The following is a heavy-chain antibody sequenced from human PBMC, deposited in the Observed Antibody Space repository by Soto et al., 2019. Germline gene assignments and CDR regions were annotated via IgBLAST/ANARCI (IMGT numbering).Heavy chain of an antibody. D-gene: IGHD2-15*01. CDR3: ARGSDMDH. CDR1: GYTFTSDD. CDR2: ISPYNSKT. Sequence: QVQFVQSGAEVKKPGASVKVSCKASGYTFTSDDINWVRQAPGQGIEWMGWISPYNSKTDYAQRFQGRVTMTTDTSTSTAYMELRSLRPDDTALYYCARGSDMDHWGQGTLVTVSS. V-gene: IGHV1-18*01. J-gene: IGHJ4*02.